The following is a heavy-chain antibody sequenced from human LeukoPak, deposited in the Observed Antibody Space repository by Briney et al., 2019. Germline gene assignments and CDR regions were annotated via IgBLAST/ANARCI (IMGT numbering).Heavy chain of an antibody. Sequence: GGSLRLSCAASGFTFSSYWMHWVRQAPGKGLVWVSRINGDGSSTAYADSVKGRFTISRDNSKNTLYLQMNTLRAEDTAVYYCAKSNRITMRVDSYFDYWGQGTLVTVSS. CDR1: GFTFSSYW. D-gene: IGHD3-22*01. CDR3: AKSNRITMRVDSYFDY. J-gene: IGHJ4*02. CDR2: INGDGSST. V-gene: IGHV3-74*01.